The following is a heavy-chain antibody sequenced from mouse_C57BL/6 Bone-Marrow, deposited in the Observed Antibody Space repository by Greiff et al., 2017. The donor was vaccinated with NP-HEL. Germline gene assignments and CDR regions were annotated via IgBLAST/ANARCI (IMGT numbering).Heavy chain of an antibody. CDR1: GYTFTSYW. CDR2: IYPSDSET. V-gene: IGHV1-61*01. D-gene: IGHD2-5*01. Sequence: VQLQQPGAELVRPGSSVKLSCKASGYTFTSYWMDWVKQRPGQGLEWIGNIYPSDSETHYNQKFKDKATLTVDKSSSTAYMQLSSLTSEDSAVYYCARRGSIVTTGYFDYWGQGTTLTVSS. CDR3: ARRGSIVTTGYFDY. J-gene: IGHJ2*01.